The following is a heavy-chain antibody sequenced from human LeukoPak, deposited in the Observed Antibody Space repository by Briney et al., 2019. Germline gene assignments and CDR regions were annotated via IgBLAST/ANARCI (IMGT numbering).Heavy chain of an antibody. V-gene: IGHV4-59*01. CDR2: IFYSGGT. CDR3: ARGVGLHVYYFDY. Sequence: SETLSLTCTVSGGSISSYYWSWIRQPPGKGLEWIGYIFYSGGTNYNPSLKSRVTMSVDTSKTQFSLKLSSVTAADTAVYYCARGVGLHVYYFDYWGQGSLVTVSS. J-gene: IGHJ4*02. D-gene: IGHD3-16*01. CDR1: GGSISSYY.